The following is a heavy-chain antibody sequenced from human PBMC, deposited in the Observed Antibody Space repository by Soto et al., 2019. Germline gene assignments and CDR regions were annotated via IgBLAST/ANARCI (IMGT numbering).Heavy chain of an antibody. CDR3: ARDSPRYSSGWSVIDY. D-gene: IGHD6-19*01. Sequence: GASVKVSCKASGGTFSSYTISWVRQAPGQGLEWMGRIIPILGIANYAQKFQGRVTITADKSTSTAYMELSSLRSEDTAVYYCARDSPRYSSGWSVIDYWGQGTLVTVSS. CDR2: IIPILGIA. CDR1: GGTFSSYT. J-gene: IGHJ4*02. V-gene: IGHV1-69*04.